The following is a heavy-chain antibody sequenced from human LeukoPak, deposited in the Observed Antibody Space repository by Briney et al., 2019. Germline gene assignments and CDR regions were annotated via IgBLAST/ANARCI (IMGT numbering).Heavy chain of an antibody. D-gene: IGHD6-19*01. J-gene: IGHJ4*02. Sequence: GGSLRLSCAASGFTFSDYYMNWIRQAPGKGLEWVTYISSSSSYTNYADSVKGRFTVSRDNAKKSLCPQMNSLRAEDTAVYYCARILAVASFHPFDYWGQGTLVTVSS. CDR1: GFTFSDYY. CDR3: ARILAVASFHPFDY. CDR2: ISSSSSYT. V-gene: IGHV3-11*03.